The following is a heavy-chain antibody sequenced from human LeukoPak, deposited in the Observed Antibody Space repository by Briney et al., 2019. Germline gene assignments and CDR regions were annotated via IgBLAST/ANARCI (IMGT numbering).Heavy chain of an antibody. J-gene: IGHJ4*02. D-gene: IGHD3-22*01. CDR3: ARGPRYYDSSGYYYY. Sequence: ASVMVSCKASGYSFTDYYVNWVRQAPGQGLEWMGWINPNSGGTNYAQKFQGRVTMTRDTSISTAYMELSRLRSDDTAVYYCARGPRYYDSSGYYYYWGQGTLVTVSS. CDR2: INPNSGGT. V-gene: IGHV1-2*02. CDR1: GYSFTDYY.